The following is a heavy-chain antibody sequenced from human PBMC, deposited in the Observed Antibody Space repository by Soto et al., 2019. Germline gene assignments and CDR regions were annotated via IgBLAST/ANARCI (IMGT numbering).Heavy chain of an antibody. CDR3: ARIPKYDFWSGYLYYFDY. CDR2: IFSNDEK. Sequence: SGPTLVNPTETLTLTCTVSGFSLSNARMGVSWIRQPPGKALEWLAHIFSNDEKSYSTSLKSRLTISKDTSKSQVVLTMTNMDPVDTATYYCARIPKYDFWSGYLYYFDYWGQGTLVTVSS. J-gene: IGHJ4*02. CDR1: GFSLSNARMG. D-gene: IGHD3-3*01. V-gene: IGHV2-26*01.